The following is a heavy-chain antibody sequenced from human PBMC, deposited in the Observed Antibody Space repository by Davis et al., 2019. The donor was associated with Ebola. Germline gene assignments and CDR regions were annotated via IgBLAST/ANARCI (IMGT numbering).Heavy chain of an antibody. CDR1: GGSISSSSYY. V-gene: IGHV4-39*01. CDR2: IYYIGST. D-gene: IGHD6-19*01. J-gene: IGHJ5*02. Sequence: SETLSLTCTVSGGSISSSSYYWGWIRQPPGTALEWTGSIYYIGSTYYNPSLKSLVTISVDTCKNQFALKLRSVTAADTAVYYCATSPGYRSGWEEGMWFDPWGQGTLVTVSS. CDR3: ATSPGYRSGWEEGMWFDP.